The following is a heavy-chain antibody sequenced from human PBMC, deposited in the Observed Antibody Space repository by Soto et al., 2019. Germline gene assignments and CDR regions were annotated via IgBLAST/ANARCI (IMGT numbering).Heavy chain of an antibody. CDR3: AKDFTDYFDY. CDR1: GFTFSNYA. J-gene: IGHJ4*02. Sequence: GGSLRLSCAASGFTFSNYAMSWVRQAPGKGLEWVSAISGSAYSTYYADSVKGRFTISRDNSKNTLYLQMNSLRDEDTAVYYCAKDFTDYFDYWGQGTLVTVSS. V-gene: IGHV3-23*01. CDR2: ISGSAYST.